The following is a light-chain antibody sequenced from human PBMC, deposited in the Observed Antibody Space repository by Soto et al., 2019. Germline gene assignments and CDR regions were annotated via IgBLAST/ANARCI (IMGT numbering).Light chain of an antibody. V-gene: IGKV3-20*01. Sequence: EIVLTQSPGTLSLSPGERPTRSGRASQPVSRGYLAGYQQKLGQAPRLLIYGASTRAAGIPDRFSGSGSGTDFTLTISRLEPEDFAVYYCQQYGRSPPVKFGQGTKVEIK. CDR1: QPVSRGY. CDR3: QQYGRSPPVK. CDR2: GAS. J-gene: IGKJ1*01.